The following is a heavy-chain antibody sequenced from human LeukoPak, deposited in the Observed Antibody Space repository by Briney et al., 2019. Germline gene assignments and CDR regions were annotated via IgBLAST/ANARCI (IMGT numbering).Heavy chain of an antibody. D-gene: IGHD5-18*01. V-gene: IGHV3-48*03. CDR1: GFTFSSYE. Sequence: GGSLRLSCAASGFTFSSYEMNWVRQAPGKGLEWVSYISSSGSTIYYADSVKGRFTISRDNAKNSLYLQMNSLRAEDTAVYYCAREDSGYSYGTNGYWGQGTLITVSS. CDR3: AREDSGYSYGTNGY. CDR2: ISSSGSTI. J-gene: IGHJ4*02.